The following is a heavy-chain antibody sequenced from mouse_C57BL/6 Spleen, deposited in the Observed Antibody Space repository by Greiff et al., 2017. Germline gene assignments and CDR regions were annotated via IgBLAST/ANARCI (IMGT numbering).Heavy chain of an antibody. CDR3: ARYYSNYGGFYAMDY. Sequence: QVQLQQPGAELVKPGASVKMSCKASGYTFTSYWITWVKQRPGHGLEWIGDIYPGSGSTNYNEKFKSKATLTVDTSSSTAYMQLSSLTSEDSAVYYCARYYSNYGGFYAMDYWGQGTSVTVSA. J-gene: IGHJ4*01. V-gene: IGHV1-55*01. CDR2: IYPGSGST. CDR1: GYTFTSYW. D-gene: IGHD2-5*01.